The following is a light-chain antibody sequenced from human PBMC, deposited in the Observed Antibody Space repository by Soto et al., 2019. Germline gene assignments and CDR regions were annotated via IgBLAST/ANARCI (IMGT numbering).Light chain of an antibody. V-gene: IGKV3-15*01. J-gene: IGKJ1*01. CDR3: QQYNFWPRT. CDR2: GAF. CDR1: HSIERN. Sequence: EILMTQSPATLSLSPGEGATLSCRASHSIERNLAWYQQKPGQAPRLLIYGAFARAPGIPARFSGSGSGTEFTLTSSRLQPEDVAVYLCQQYNFWPRTFGLGTKVEIK.